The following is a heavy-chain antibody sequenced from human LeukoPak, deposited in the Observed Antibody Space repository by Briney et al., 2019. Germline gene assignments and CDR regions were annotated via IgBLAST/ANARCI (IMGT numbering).Heavy chain of an antibody. J-gene: IGHJ4*02. D-gene: IGHD2-21*01. CDR2: IKPKTDGETT. V-gene: IGHV3-15*01. CDR1: GFTFSSYA. Sequence: GGSLRLTCAASGFTFSSYAMSSVRQAPGKGLEWVGRIKPKTDGETTEYAAPVKGRFSISRDDSKNMLYLQMNSLKTEDTAVYYCITPLPYSAQGGQGTLVTVSS. CDR3: ITPLPYSAQ.